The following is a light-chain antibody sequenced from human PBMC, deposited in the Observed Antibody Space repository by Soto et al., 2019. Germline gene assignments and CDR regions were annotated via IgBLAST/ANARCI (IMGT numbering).Light chain of an antibody. V-gene: IGKV3-15*01. Sequence: EIVMTQSPATLSVSPGERPTLSCRASQSVSSNLAWYRQKPGQAPRLLIYGASTRATGIPARFSGSGSGTEFTLTISSLQSEDFAVYYCQQHNNWPITFGQGTRLEIK. J-gene: IGKJ5*01. CDR2: GAS. CDR3: QQHNNWPIT. CDR1: QSVSSN.